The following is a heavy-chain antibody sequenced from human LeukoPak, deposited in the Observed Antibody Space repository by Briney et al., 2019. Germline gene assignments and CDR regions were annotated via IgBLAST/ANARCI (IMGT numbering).Heavy chain of an antibody. CDR1: GGSISSGDYY. J-gene: IGHJ4*02. V-gene: IGHV4-61*02. D-gene: IGHD7-27*01. CDR2: IYTSGST. CDR3: ARGGDLIDY. Sequence: SETLSLTCTVSGGSISSGDYYWSWIRQPAGKGLEWIGRIYTSGSTNYNPSLKSRVTMSVDTSKNQFSLKLSSVTAADTAVYYCARGGDLIDYWGQGTLVTVSS.